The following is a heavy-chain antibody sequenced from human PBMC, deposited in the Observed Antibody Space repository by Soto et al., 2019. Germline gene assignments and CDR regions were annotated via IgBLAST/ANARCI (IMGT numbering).Heavy chain of an antibody. J-gene: IGHJ4*02. CDR1: GFTFSSYA. Sequence: GGSLRLSCAASGFTFSSYAMSWVRQAPGKGLEWVSAISGSGGSTYYADSVKGRFTISRDNSKNTLYLQMSSLRAEDTAVYYCANPLLVAGNGYWGQGTLVTVSS. CDR2: ISGSGGST. V-gene: IGHV3-23*01. D-gene: IGHD6-19*01. CDR3: ANPLLVAGNGY.